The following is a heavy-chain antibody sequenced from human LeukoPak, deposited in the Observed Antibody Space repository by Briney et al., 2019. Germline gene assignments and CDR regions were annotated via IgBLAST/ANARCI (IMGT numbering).Heavy chain of an antibody. D-gene: IGHD6-13*01. Sequence: PSETLSLTCTVSGGSISSGSYYWSWIRQPAGKGLEWIGRIFVSGSTNYNPSLKSRVTISVDRSKNQFSLKLSSVTAADTAVYYCAREVQQLPYFDYWGQGTLVTVSS. V-gene: IGHV4-61*02. J-gene: IGHJ4*02. CDR3: AREVQQLPYFDY. CDR2: IFVSGST. CDR1: GGSISSGSYY.